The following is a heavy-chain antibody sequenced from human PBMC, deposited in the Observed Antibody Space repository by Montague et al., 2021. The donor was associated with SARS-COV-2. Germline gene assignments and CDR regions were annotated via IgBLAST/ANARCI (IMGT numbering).Heavy chain of an antibody. CDR2: IYYSGST. Sequence: SETLSLTCIVSGDSVSSGSYYWSWIRQPPGKGLEWIGYIYYSGSTXYKPSLKSRVTISVDTSKNQFSLKLSSVTAADTAVYYCARDPWRYTLFGVVTRYGLDVWGQGTMVTVSS. CDR1: GDSVSSGSYY. V-gene: IGHV4-61*01. CDR3: ARDPWRYTLFGVVTRYGLDV. D-gene: IGHD3-3*01. J-gene: IGHJ6*02.